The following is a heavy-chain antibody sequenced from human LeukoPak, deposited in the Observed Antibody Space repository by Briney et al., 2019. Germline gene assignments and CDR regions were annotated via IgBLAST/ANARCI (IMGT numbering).Heavy chain of an antibody. CDR1: GFTFSSYW. V-gene: IGHV3-7*03. CDR2: INEDGSKK. CDR3: AKDSGDLGEPVLAVSHDY. D-gene: IGHD3-10*01. J-gene: IGHJ4*02. Sequence: GGSLRLSCAASGFTFSSYWMSWVRQAPGKGLEWVANINEDGSKKYYVDSVKGRFTISRDNSKNTLYLQMNSLRAEDTAVYYCAKDSGDLGEPVLAVSHDYWGQGTLVTVSS.